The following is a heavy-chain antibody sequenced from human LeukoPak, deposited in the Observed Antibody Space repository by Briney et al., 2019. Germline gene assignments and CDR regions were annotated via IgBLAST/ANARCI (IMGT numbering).Heavy chain of an antibody. CDR3: ARRYSSSTFDY. D-gene: IGHD6-6*01. V-gene: IGHV4-59*08. CDR1: GGSISSYY. Sequence: SETLSLTCTVSGGSISSYYWSWIRQPPGKGLEWIGYIYYSGSTNYNPSLKSRVTISVDTFKNQFSLKLSSVTAADTAVYYCARRYSSSTFDYWGQGTLVTVSS. J-gene: IGHJ4*02. CDR2: IYYSGST.